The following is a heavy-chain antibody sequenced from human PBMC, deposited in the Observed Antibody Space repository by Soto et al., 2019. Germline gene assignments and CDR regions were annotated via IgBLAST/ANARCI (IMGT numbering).Heavy chain of an antibody. Sequence: EVALLETGGGLVQPGGSLRLSCEVSGVAFSFYSMRWVRQAPGKRLEWVASISGNGATTYYAASGKGRFTFYRDNSKNTVQLQMNSLRGEDTAVYYCAKDRGGFTSGWEFFDFWGQGTLVTVSS. J-gene: IGHJ4*02. CDR2: ISGNGATT. CDR3: AKDRGGFTSGWEFFDF. V-gene: IGHV3-23*01. D-gene: IGHD6-19*01. CDR1: GVAFSFYS.